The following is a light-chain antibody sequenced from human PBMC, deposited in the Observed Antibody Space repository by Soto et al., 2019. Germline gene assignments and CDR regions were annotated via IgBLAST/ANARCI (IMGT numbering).Light chain of an antibody. CDR3: QQYDTSPRT. CDR2: GAS. Sequence: EIVLTQSPGTLSLPPGERATLSCRASQSVSSSYLAWYQQKPGQAPRLLIYGASSRATRIPDRFSGSGSGTDFTLTISRLEPEDVAVYYCQQYDTSPRTFGQGTKVEIK. V-gene: IGKV3-20*01. J-gene: IGKJ1*01. CDR1: QSVSSSY.